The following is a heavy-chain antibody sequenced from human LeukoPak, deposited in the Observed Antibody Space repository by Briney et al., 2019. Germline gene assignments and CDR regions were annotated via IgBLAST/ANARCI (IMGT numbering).Heavy chain of an antibody. D-gene: IGHD4-17*01. V-gene: IGHV3-23*01. Sequence: PGGSLRLSCAASGFTFSSSWMSWARQAPGKGLEWVSAISARGDSTYYADSVEGRFTISRDNSKNTLYLQMNSLRGEDTALYYCARGAYGDYDYWGQGTLVTVSS. CDR2: ISARGDST. J-gene: IGHJ4*02. CDR3: ARGAYGDYDY. CDR1: GFTFSSSW.